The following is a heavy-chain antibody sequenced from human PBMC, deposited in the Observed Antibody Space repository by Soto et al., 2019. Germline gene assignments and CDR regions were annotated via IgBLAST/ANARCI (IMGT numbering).Heavy chain of an antibody. CDR1: GYTFPSYG. Sequence: VASVKVSCQASGYTFPSYGISWVRQAPGQGLEWMGWISAYNGNTNYAQKLQGRVTMTTDTSTSTAYMELRSLRSDDTAVYYCARDPSSGWYFDYWGQGTLVTVSS. V-gene: IGHV1-18*04. CDR3: ARDPSSGWYFDY. J-gene: IGHJ4*02. CDR2: ISAYNGNT. D-gene: IGHD6-19*01.